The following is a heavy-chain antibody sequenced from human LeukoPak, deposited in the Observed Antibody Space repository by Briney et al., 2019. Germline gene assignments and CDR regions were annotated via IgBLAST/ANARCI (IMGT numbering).Heavy chain of an antibody. D-gene: IGHD6-19*01. J-gene: IGHJ2*01. CDR3: ARRADASVAGTKWFFDL. CDR1: GFTFSDYG. Sequence: GGSLRLSCAASGFTFSDYGMSWVRQAPGKGLEWVSGMNWNGAITGEADSVKGRFTISRDNAKYSLFLQMDSLRADDTALYYCARRADASVAGTKWFFDLWGRGTLVTVSS. V-gene: IGHV3-20*04. CDR2: MNWNGAIT.